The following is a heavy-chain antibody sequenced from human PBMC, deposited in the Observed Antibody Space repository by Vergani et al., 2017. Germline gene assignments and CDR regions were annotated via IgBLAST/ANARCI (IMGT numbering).Heavy chain of an antibody. CDR1: GFTFSSYA. V-gene: IGHV3-23*01. J-gene: IGHJ4*02. D-gene: IGHD3-22*01. CDR2: ISGSGGST. Sequence: EVQLLESGGGLVQPGGFLRLSCAASGFTFSSYAMSWVRQAPGKGLEWVSAISGSGGSTYYADSVKGRFTISRDNYKNTLYLQMNSLRAEDTAVYYCAKPRHYASSGYDYWGQGTLVTVSS. CDR3: AKPRHYASSGYDY.